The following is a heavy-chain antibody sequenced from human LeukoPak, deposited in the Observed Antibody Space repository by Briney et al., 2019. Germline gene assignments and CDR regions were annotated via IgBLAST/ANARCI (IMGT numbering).Heavy chain of an antibody. V-gene: IGHV3-23*01. CDR3: ARGFLRYRFDP. J-gene: IGHJ5*02. D-gene: IGHD5-18*01. CDR2: ISGSGGSK. Sequence: GGSLRLSCVASGFTFSNFAMTWVRQAPGKGLEWVSVISGSGGSKYYADSVKGRFTISRDHFKNTLYLQMNSLRAEDTAVYYCARGFLRYRFDPWGQGTLVTVSS. CDR1: GFTFSNFA.